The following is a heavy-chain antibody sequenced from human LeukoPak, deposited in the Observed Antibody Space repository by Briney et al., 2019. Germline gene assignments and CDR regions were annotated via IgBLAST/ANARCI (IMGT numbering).Heavy chain of an antibody. CDR1: GYSISSGYY. V-gene: IGHV4-38-2*02. CDR2: IYHSGST. J-gene: IGHJ4*02. D-gene: IGHD4-17*01. CDR3: ASADYGDYFYSY. Sequence: SETLSLTCTVSGYSISSGYYWGWIRQPPGKGLEWIGSIYHSGSTYYNPSLKSRVTISVDTSKNQFSLKLSSVTAADTAVYYCASADYGDYFYSYWGQGTLVTVSS.